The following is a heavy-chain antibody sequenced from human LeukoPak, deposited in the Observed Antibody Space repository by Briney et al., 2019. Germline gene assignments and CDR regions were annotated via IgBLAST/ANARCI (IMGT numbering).Heavy chain of an antibody. Sequence: GGYLRLSCAAPGFTFSSYDMHWVRQATGRGLEWVSGMCTTCDTYYTGSVKSRFTISRENAQNSLYLQMNSWRAGDTAVYYCARGLYYYDSSGYYGDSFDIWGQGTMVTV. CDR3: ARGLYYYDSSGYYGDSFDI. D-gene: IGHD3-22*01. CDR2: MCTTCDT. V-gene: IGHV3-13*04. J-gene: IGHJ3*02. CDR1: GFTFSSYD.